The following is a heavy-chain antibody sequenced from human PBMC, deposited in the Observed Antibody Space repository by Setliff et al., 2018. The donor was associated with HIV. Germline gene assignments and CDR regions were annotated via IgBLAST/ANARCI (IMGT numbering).Heavy chain of an antibody. Sequence: ETLSLTCTVSGGSISSYYWSWIRQPPGKGLEWIGSIYYSGSINYNPSLESRVTISVDTSKNKYSLKLRSVTTADTAVYYCAGRADSGYDLGYWGQGTLVTVSS. CDR3: AGRADSGYDLGY. J-gene: IGHJ4*02. V-gene: IGHV4-59*01. CDR2: IYYSGSI. D-gene: IGHD5-12*01. CDR1: GGSISSYY.